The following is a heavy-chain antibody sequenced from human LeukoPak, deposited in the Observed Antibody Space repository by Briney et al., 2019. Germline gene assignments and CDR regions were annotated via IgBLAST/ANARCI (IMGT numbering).Heavy chain of an antibody. V-gene: IGHV3-11*05. CDR2: ISSSNRYT. J-gene: IGHJ4*02. CDR3: AREYGSGSCFDF. D-gene: IGHD3-10*01. CDR1: GFTFSDYY. Sequence: PGGSLRLSCAASGFTFSDYYMSWIRQAPGKGLEWVSYISSSNRYTNYADSVKGRFTISRDNAKNSLYLQMNSLRAEDTAVYYCAREYGSGSCFDFWGQGTLVTVSS.